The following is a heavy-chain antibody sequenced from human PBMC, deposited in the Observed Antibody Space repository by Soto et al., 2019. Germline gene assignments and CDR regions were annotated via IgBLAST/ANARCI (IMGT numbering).Heavy chain of an antibody. Sequence: PGGSLRLSCAASGFTFSSYAMHWVRQAPGKGLEWVSSISSSSSYIYYADSVKGRFTISRDNAKNSLYLQMNSLRAEDTAVYYCARDLGWDIAAAGNAFDIWGQGTMVTVSS. V-gene: IGHV3-21*01. CDR1: GFTFSSYA. CDR3: ARDLGWDIAAAGNAFDI. J-gene: IGHJ3*02. CDR2: ISSSSSYI. D-gene: IGHD6-13*01.